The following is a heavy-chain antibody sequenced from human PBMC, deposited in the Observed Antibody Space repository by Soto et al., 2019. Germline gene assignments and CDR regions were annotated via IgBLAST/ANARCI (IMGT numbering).Heavy chain of an antibody. Sequence: QVQLVQSGTEVKKPGSSVKVSCKASGDTFSFYTINWVRQAPGLGLEWVGRINPIVSMSNYSQKCQGRVSTTAVKSTSTAYMELRSLRSDDTAMYFCAASYGSGYRAFDYWGQGALVIVSS. D-gene: IGHD3-10*01. CDR3: AASYGSGYRAFDY. CDR2: INPIVSMS. CDR1: GDTFSFYT. V-gene: IGHV1-69*02. J-gene: IGHJ4*02.